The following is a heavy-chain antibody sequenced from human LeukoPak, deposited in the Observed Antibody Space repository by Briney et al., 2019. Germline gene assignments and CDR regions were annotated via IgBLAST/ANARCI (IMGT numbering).Heavy chain of an antibody. CDR2: TYYRSTWYN. D-gene: IGHD2-2*01. J-gene: IGHJ5*02. CDR3: ARRLTQYDCFDP. V-gene: IGHV6-1*01. CDR1: GDSVSSNSVT. Sequence: SQTLSHTCAISGDSVSSNSVTWNWIRQSPSRGLEWLGRTYYRSTWYNDYAVSVRGRITVNPDTSKNQFSLHLNSVTPEDTAVYYCARRLTQYDCFDPWGQGILVTVSS.